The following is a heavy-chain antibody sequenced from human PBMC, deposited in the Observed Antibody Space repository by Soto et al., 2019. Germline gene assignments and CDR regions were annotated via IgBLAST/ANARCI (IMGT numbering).Heavy chain of an antibody. J-gene: IGHJ4*02. CDR2: INWNGGST. V-gene: IGHV3-20*04. D-gene: IGHD2-2*01. CDR3: ARPSTGGYCTGTNCYYYFDF. CDR1: GFTFDDFG. Sequence: PGGSLRLSCAASGFTFDDFGMSWVRQAPGKGLEWVSGINWNGGSTGYSDSVKGRFTISRDNAKNSLYLQMNGLRAEDTALYYCARPSTGGYCTGTNCYYYFDFWGQGTLVTVSS.